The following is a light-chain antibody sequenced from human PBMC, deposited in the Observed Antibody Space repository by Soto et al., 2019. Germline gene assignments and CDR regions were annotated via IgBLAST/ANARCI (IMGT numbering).Light chain of an antibody. J-gene: IGLJ2*01. Sequence: QSVLTQPPSVSAAPGQKVTISCSGSSPNIGNNYVSWYRQLPGTAPKLLIYDNNKRPSGMPDRFSGSKSGTSATLGITGLQTGDEADYYCGTWDSSLSAVVFGGGTQLTVL. CDR2: DNN. CDR1: SPNIGNNY. V-gene: IGLV1-51*01. CDR3: GTWDSSLSAVV.